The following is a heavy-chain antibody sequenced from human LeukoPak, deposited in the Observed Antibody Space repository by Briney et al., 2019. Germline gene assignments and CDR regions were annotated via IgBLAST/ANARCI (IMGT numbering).Heavy chain of an antibody. CDR1: GGSFTDYF. V-gene: IGHV4-34*01. CDR3: ARGRIAKIVVVHSFHYGMDV. Sequence: PSETLSLTCDVFGGSFTDYFWTWIRQSPGKGLEWIGEINDYTGNTNYNPSLNSRVSISLEKSKNQSSLELRSVTAADTAVYYCARGRIAKIVVVHSFHYGMDVWGQGTTVTVSS. J-gene: IGHJ6*02. D-gene: IGHD3-22*01. CDR2: INDYTGNT.